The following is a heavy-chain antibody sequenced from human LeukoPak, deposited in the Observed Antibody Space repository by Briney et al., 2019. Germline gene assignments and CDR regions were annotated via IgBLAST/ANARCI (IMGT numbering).Heavy chain of an antibody. Sequence: PSETLSLTCGVSGGSISNTNWWTWVRQPPGKWVEFIGEFNLQGSTNYNPSLKSRAAISVDKSENHISLKLTSVTAADTAVYYCAREGGPYRPLDYSGQGTLVTVAS. J-gene: IGHJ4*02. V-gene: IGHV4-4*02. CDR1: GGSISNTNW. CDR2: FNLQGST. CDR3: AREGGPYRPLDY.